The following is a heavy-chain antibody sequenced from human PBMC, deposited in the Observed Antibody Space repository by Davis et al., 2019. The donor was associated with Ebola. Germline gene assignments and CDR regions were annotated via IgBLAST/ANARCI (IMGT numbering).Heavy chain of an antibody. CDR1: GYTFTSYG. Sequence: ASVKVSCKASGYTFTSYGISWVRQAPGQGLEWMGWISAYNGNTNYAQKLQGRVTMTTDTSASTAYMELSSLISEDTAVYYCAREIAVAGFDYWGQGTLVTVSS. V-gene: IGHV1-18*01. CDR3: AREIAVAGFDY. CDR2: ISAYNGNT. D-gene: IGHD6-19*01. J-gene: IGHJ4*02.